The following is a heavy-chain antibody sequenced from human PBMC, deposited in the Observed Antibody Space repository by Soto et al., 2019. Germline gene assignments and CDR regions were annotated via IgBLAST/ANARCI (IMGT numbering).Heavy chain of an antibody. Sequence: QVQLVQSGAEVKKPGASVKVSCKASGYTFTGYYMHWVRQAPGQGLEWMGWINPNSGGTNYAQKFQGWVTMTRDTSISTAYMVLSRLRSDDTAVYYCAREHRLYYDFWSGIPYYFDYWGQGTLITVSS. J-gene: IGHJ4*02. V-gene: IGHV1-2*04. CDR2: INPNSGGT. CDR1: GYTFTGYY. CDR3: AREHRLYYDFWSGIPYYFDY. D-gene: IGHD3-3*01.